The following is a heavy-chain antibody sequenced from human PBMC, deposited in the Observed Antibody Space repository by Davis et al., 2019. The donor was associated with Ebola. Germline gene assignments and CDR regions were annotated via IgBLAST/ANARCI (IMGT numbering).Heavy chain of an antibody. CDR3: ASLRRTITGMDDAFDI. V-gene: IGHV5-51*01. D-gene: IGHD1-20*01. CDR1: GNSFTSHW. J-gene: IGHJ3*02. CDR2: IYTGDSDT. Sequence: GESLKISCRDSGNSFTSHWIGWVRQMPGKGLEWMGIIYTGDSDTRNSPSFRGQVTISADRSIKTAFLQWSSLKASDTAMYYCASLRRTITGMDDAFDIWGQGTMVTVSS.